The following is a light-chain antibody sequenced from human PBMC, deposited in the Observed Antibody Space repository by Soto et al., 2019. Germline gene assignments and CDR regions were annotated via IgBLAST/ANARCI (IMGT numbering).Light chain of an antibody. CDR3: QQYNSYSPT. V-gene: IGKV1-5*03. Sequence: DIQMTQSPSTLSASVGDRVTITCRASQSISSWLAWYQQKPGKAPKLLIYKASSLESGVPSRFSGSGSGTAFTLTISSQQPDDFATYYCQQYNSYSPTFGGGTKVEIK. CDR1: QSISSW. CDR2: KAS. J-gene: IGKJ4*01.